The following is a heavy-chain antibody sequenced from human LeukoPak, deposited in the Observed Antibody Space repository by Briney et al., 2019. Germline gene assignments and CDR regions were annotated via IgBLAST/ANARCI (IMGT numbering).Heavy chain of an antibody. CDR1: GFAFSSYG. CDR3: AKDRISEETYNWFDP. J-gene: IGHJ5*02. D-gene: IGHD2-15*01. Sequence: GRSLRLSCAASGFAFSSYGMHWVRQAPGKGLEWVAVISYDGSNKYYADSVKGRFTISRDNSKNTLYLQMNSLRAEDTAVYYCAKDRISEETYNWFDPWGQGTLVTVSS. CDR2: ISYDGSNK. V-gene: IGHV3-30*18.